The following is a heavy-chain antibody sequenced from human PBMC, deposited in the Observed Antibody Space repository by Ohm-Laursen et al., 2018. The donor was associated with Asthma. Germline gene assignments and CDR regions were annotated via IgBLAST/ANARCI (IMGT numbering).Heavy chain of an antibody. D-gene: IGHD2-21*01. CDR3: AKVGTAARPDRYCGGDCYAFFDY. CDR2: ITWNSANI. Sequence: SLRLSCTAPGFTFDAYALHWVRQAPGRGLEWVSVITWNSANIGYADSVRGRFTISRDNTKNSLYLQMNSLREEDTALYYCAKVGTAARPDRYCGGDCYAFFDYWGQGTVVTVSS. J-gene: IGHJ4*02. V-gene: IGHV3-9*01. CDR1: GFTFDAYA.